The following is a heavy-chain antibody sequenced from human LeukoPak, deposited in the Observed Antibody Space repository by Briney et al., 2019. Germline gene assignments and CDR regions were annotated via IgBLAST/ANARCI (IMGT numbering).Heavy chain of an antibody. V-gene: IGHV3-11*06. Sequence: PGGSLRLSCAASGFTFSDYYMSWIRQAPGKGLEWVSYISSRSSHTNYADSVKGRFTISRDNAKNSLYLQMNSLRVEDTALYYCASGAQSDYWGQGTLVTVSS. J-gene: IGHJ4*02. CDR2: ISSRSSHT. D-gene: IGHD1-26*01. CDR1: GFTFSDYY. CDR3: ASGAQSDY.